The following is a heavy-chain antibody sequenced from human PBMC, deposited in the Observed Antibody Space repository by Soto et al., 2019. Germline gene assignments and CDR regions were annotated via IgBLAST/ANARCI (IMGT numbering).Heavy chain of an antibody. Sequence: TSETLSLTCAVSGGSISSGGYSWSWIRQPPGKGLEWIGYIYHSGSTYYNPSLKSRVTISVDRSKNQFSLKLSSVTAADTAVYYCAMGGVNIVGATRFDPWGQGTLVTVSS. CDR3: AMGGVNIVGATRFDP. CDR1: GGSISSGGYS. CDR2: IYHSGST. V-gene: IGHV4-30-2*01. J-gene: IGHJ5*02. D-gene: IGHD1-26*01.